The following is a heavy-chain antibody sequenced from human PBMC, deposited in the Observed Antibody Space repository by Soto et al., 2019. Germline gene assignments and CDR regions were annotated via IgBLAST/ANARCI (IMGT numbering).Heavy chain of an antibody. J-gene: IGHJ5*01. CDR1: GGSISSGGYY. CDR2: IYYSGST. V-gene: IGHV4-31*03. Sequence: SETLSLTCTVSGGSISSGGYYWSWIRQHPGKGLEWIGYIYYSGSTYYNPSLKSRVTISVDTSKNQFSLKLSSVTAADTAVYYCARSGSVGVVAIVRRPRRFDSWGPGTLVTLSS. D-gene: IGHD2-15*01. CDR3: ARSGSVGVVAIVRRPRRFDS.